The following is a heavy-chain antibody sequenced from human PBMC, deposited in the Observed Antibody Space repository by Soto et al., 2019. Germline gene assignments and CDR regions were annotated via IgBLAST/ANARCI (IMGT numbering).Heavy chain of an antibody. CDR2: IYPGDSDT. CDR1: GYNFTSYW. J-gene: IGHJ6*02. CDR3: ARPRSSSRNYYGMDV. Sequence: PGESLNISCKGSGYNFTSYWIGWVRQMPGKGLEWMGIIYPGDSDTRYSPSFQGQVTISADKSISTAYLQWNSLKASDTAMYYCARPRSSSRNYYGMDVWGQGTTVTVSS. D-gene: IGHD6-13*01. V-gene: IGHV5-51*01.